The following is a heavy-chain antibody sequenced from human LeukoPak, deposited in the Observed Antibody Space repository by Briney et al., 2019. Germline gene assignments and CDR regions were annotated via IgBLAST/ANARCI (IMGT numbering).Heavy chain of an antibody. CDR1: GFTFSSYA. D-gene: IGHD6-19*01. CDR3: AKAPIAVVYNWFDP. CDR2: ISGSGGST. J-gene: IGHJ5*02. Sequence: PGGSLRLSCAASGFTFSSYAMSWVRQAPGKGLEWVSAISGSGGSTYYADSVEGRFTISRDNSKNTLYLQMNSLRAEDTAVYYCAKAPIAVVYNWFDPWGQGTLVTVSS. V-gene: IGHV3-23*01.